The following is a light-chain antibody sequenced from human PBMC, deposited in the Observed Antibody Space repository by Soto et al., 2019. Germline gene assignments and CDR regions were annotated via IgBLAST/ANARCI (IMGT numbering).Light chain of an antibody. CDR1: QSLSGY. CDR3: QQSYSTPRT. V-gene: IGKV1-39*01. CDR2: AAS. J-gene: IGKJ1*01. Sequence: DIQMTQSPSSLSASVGARVTIPCRASQSLSGYLNWYQQKPGKAPKLLIYAASSLQSGVPSRFSGSGSGTDFTLTISSLQPEDFATYYCQQSYSTPRTFGQGTKVEIK.